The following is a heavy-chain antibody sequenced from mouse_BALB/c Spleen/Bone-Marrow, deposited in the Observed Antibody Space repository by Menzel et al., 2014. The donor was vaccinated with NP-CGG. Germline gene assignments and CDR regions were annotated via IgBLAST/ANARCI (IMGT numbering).Heavy chain of an antibody. CDR1: GYTFTSYW. J-gene: IGHJ2*01. D-gene: IGHD1-1*01. V-gene: IGHV1S81*02. CDR3: ARRTTTVVATDD. CDR2: INPSNGRT. Sequence: QVQLQQPGAELVKPGASVKLSCKASGYTFTSYWMHWVKQRPGQGLEWIGEINPSNGRTNYNEKFKSKATLTVDKSSSTAYMQLSSLTSEDSAVYCCARRTTTVVATDDWGQGTTLTVSS.